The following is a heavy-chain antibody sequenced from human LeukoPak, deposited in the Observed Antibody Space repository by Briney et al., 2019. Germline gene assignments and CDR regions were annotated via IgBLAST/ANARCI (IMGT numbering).Heavy chain of an antibody. V-gene: IGHV7-4-1*02. D-gene: IGHD6-13*01. J-gene: IGHJ5*02. CDR3: ARVRSGVGSSWYLRWFDP. CDR1: GYTFTSYA. CDR2: INTNTGNP. Sequence: GASVKVSCKASGYTFTSYAMNWVRQAPGQGLEWMGWINTNTGNPTYAQGFTGRFVFSLDTSVSTAYLQISSLKAEDTAVYYCARVRSGVGSSWYLRWFDPWGQGTLVTVSS.